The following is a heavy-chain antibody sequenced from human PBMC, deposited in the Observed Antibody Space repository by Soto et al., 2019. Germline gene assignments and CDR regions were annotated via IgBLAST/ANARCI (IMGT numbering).Heavy chain of an antibody. CDR1: GGSISTSSYY. D-gene: IGHD6-25*01. CDR3: ARRQRLAGGGDVFDI. V-gene: IGHV4-39*01. Sequence: QMHLQESGPGVVKPSETLSLTCTVSGGSISTSSYYWGWIRQPPGKGLEWIGSAYYTGSTFSNPSLDSRVTMSGDTSKNQFSLQLSSVTAAVTSVFYWARRQRLAGGGDVFDIWGQGTLVTVSS. J-gene: IGHJ3*02. CDR2: AYYTGST.